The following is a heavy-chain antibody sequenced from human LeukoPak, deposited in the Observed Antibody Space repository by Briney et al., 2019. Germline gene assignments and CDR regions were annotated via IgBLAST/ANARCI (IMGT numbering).Heavy chain of an antibody. CDR1: GFTLRNYD. J-gene: IGHJ4*02. D-gene: IGHD3-10*01. Sequence: GGSLRLSCAATGFTLRNYDMHWVRQATGKGLEWVAAAGTADDTYYAASVKGRFTISREDARNSLYLQMDSLSAGDTAVYYCARVAGSRTIYYFDYWGQGTLVTVSS. CDR2: AGTADDT. CDR3: ARVAGSRTIYYFDY. V-gene: IGHV3-13*04.